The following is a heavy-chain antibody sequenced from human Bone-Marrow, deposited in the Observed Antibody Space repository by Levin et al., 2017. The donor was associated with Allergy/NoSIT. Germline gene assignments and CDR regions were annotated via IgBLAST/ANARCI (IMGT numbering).Heavy chain of an antibody. V-gene: IGHV4-59*01. CDR3: ARSDITSWDYFFYY. Sequence: KSSETLSLTCTVSGVSISRYHWNWIRQSPDKGLEWIGYVYYNRNTNYKTSLRSRVTMSLDTSKKRFSLKLNSVTAADTAVYYCARSDITSWDYFFYYWGQGILVTVAS. CDR2: VYYNRNT. D-gene: IGHD2-15*01. J-gene: IGHJ4*02. CDR1: GVSISRYH.